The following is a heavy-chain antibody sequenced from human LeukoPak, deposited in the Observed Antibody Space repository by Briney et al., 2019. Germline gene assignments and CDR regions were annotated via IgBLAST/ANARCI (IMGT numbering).Heavy chain of an antibody. D-gene: IGHD6-19*01. Sequence: SETLALTCTVSGGSISNYYWSWIRQPPGKGLEWIGYAYYSGSTNYNPSLESRVTMSVDTSKNKFTLKLSSVTAADTAVYYCARNAAVATSRSWFDPWGQGSLVTVSS. CDR1: GGSISNYY. CDR3: ARNAAVATSRSWFDP. V-gene: IGHV4-59*08. J-gene: IGHJ5*02. CDR2: AYYSGST.